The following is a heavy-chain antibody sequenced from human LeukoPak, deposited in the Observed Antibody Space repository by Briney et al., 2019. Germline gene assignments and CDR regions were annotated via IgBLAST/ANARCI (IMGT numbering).Heavy chain of an antibody. CDR2: ISYDGSNK. CDR3: ARDSSSVPH. J-gene: IGHJ4*02. D-gene: IGHD6-6*01. V-gene: IGHV3-30*04. CDR1: GFTFSSYA. Sequence: GGSLRLSCAASGFTFSSYAMHWVRQAPGKGLEWVAVISYDGSNKYYADSVKGRFTISRDNSKNTLYLQMNSLRAEDTAVYYCARDSSSVPHWGQGTLVTVSS.